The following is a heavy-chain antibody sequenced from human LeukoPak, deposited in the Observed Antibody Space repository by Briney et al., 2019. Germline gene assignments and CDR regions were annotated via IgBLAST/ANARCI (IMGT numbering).Heavy chain of an antibody. D-gene: IGHD2-15*01. CDR1: GGSISSSSYY. Sequence: PSETLSLTCTVSGGSISSSSYYWGWIRQPPGKGLEWIGSIYYSGSTYYNPSLKSRVTISVDTSKNQFSLKLSSVTGADTAVYYCARQVVVVVAANWFDPWGQGTLVTVSS. J-gene: IGHJ5*02. CDR2: IYYSGST. V-gene: IGHV4-39*01. CDR3: ARQVVVVVAANWFDP.